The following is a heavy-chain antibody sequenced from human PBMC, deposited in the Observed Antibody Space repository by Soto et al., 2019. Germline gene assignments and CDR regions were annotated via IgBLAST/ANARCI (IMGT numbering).Heavy chain of an antibody. D-gene: IGHD6-19*01. CDR1: GGSVSSGSYY. V-gene: IGHV4-61*01. CDR3: ARAGSSGWYRDY. CDR2: IYYSGST. J-gene: IGHJ4*02. Sequence: TLSLTCTFSGGSVSSGSYYWSWIRQPPGKGLEWIGYIYYSGSTNYNPSLKSRVTISVDTSKNQFSLKLSSVTAADTAVYYCARAGSSGWYRDYWGQGTLVTVSS.